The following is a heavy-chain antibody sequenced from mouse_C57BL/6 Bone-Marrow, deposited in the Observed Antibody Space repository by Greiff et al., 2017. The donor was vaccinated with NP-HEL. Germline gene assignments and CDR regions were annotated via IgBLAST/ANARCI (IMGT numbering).Heavy chain of an antibody. CDR1: GYTFTDYN. V-gene: IGHV1-18*01. CDR2: INPNNGGT. CDR3: ARRDYGSSYLAWFAY. D-gene: IGHD1-1*01. J-gene: IGHJ3*01. Sequence: EVQLQQSGPELVKPGASVKIPCKASGYTFTDYNMDWVKQSHGKSLEWIGDINPNNGGTIYNQKFKGKATLTVDKSSSTAYMELRSLTSEDTAVYYCARRDYGSSYLAWFAYWGQGTLVTVSA.